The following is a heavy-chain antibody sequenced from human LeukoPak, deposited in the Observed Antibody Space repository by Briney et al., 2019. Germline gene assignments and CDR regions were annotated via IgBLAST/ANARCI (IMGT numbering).Heavy chain of an antibody. Sequence: SETLSLTCTVSGGSIRSSYYYWGWIRQPPGKGLEWIGSIYDSGSTYYNPSLTSRVTISVDTSKNQFSLKLSSVTAADTAVYYCARVPPDYYDSSVYYLHYFDYWGQGTLVTVSS. CDR3: ARVPPDYYDSSVYYLHYFDY. J-gene: IGHJ4*02. V-gene: IGHV4-39*07. CDR1: GGSIRSSYYY. D-gene: IGHD3-22*01. CDR2: IYDSGST.